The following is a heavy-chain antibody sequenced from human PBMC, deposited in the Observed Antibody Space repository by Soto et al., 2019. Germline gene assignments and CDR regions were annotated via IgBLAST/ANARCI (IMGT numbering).Heavy chain of an antibody. V-gene: IGHV4-34*01. Sequence: QVQLQQWGAGLLKPSETLSLACAVYGGSFSGPNWSWIRQPPGKGLEWIGEINHSGSTNYNPSLKSRVTISIDMSKNQYSLKVSSVTAADTAVYHCARGWGFGFDPWGQGILVTVSS. CDR2: INHSGST. J-gene: IGHJ5*02. CDR1: GGSFSGPN. CDR3: ARGWGFGFDP. D-gene: IGHD3-10*01.